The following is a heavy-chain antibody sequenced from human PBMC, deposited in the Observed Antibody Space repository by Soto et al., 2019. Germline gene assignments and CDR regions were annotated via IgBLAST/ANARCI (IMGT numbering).Heavy chain of an antibody. J-gene: IGHJ4*02. CDR2: IWYDGSNK. CDR1: GFTFSSYG. Sequence: PGGSLRLSCAASGFTFSSYGMHWVRQAPGKGLEWVAVIWYDGSNKYYADSVKGRFTISRDNSKNTLYLQMNSLRAEDTAVYYCARERYDSSGYYFDYWGQGTLVTVSS. V-gene: IGHV3-33*01. CDR3: ARERYDSSGYYFDY. D-gene: IGHD3-22*01.